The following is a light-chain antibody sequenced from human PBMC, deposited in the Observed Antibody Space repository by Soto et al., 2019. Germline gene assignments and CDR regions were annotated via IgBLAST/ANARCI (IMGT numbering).Light chain of an antibody. CDR3: SSYTSSNTYV. CDR1: SSDVGSYNS. Sequence: QSVLTQPASVSGSPGQSIAISCTGTSSDVGSYNSVSWYQQHPGKAPKLMIYNVSNRPSGVSDRFSGSKSGNTASLTISGLQAEDEADYYCSSYTSSNTYVFGTGTKVTVL. CDR2: NVS. J-gene: IGLJ1*01. V-gene: IGLV2-14*03.